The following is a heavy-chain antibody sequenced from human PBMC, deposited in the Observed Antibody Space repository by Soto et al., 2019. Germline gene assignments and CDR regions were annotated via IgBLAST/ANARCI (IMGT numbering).Heavy chain of an antibody. D-gene: IGHD1-1*01. CDR2: ISAYNGNT. J-gene: IGHJ3*02. V-gene: IGHV1-18*01. CDR1: GYTFSTCG. Sequence: ASVKVSCKSSGYTFSTCGISWVRQAPGQELERMGWISAYNGNTNYAQKLQGRVTMTTDTSTSTAYMELRSLRSDDTAVYYCARTSSTIAPHAFDIWGQGTIVTVSS. CDR3: ARTSSTIAPHAFDI.